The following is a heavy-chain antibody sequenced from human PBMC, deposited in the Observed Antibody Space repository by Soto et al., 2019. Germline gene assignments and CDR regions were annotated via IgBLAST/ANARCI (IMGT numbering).Heavy chain of an antibody. Sequence: QVQLQESGPGLVRPSDTLSLTCTVSGGSISSYYWSWFRQPPGKGLEWIGYIYSGGSTNYNPSLKSRVTISVDPSKHQYSLKLNAVPAADTAVYYCARRGTGDVHYDLWGRGTLVTVSS. J-gene: IGHJ2*01. CDR2: IYSGGST. V-gene: IGHV4-59*08. CDR3: ARRGTGDVHYDL. CDR1: GGSISSYY. D-gene: IGHD7-27*01.